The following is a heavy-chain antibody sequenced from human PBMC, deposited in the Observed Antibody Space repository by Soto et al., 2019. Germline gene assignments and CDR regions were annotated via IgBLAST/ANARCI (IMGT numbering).Heavy chain of an antibody. CDR2: IYWDDDK. Sequence: QITLKESGPTLVKPTQTLTLTCTLSGFSLSTSGVGVGWIRQPPGKALEWLALIYWDDDKRYSPFLKSRLTIXNAXPKNQVVLTLPNMDPVDTATYYCALKGDGYRGFKYWGQGTLVTVSS. J-gene: IGHJ4*02. CDR3: ALKGDGYRGFKY. CDR1: GFSLSTSGVG. D-gene: IGHD5-12*01. V-gene: IGHV2-5*02.